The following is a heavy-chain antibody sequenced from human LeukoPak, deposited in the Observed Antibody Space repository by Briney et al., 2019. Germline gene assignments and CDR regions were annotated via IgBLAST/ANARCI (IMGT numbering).Heavy chain of an antibody. J-gene: IGHJ1*01. CDR2: ISGSGVTT. V-gene: IGHV3-23*01. Sequence: GGSLRLSCVASGFTFSSYPMSWVRQAPGKGLEWVSAISGSGVTTHYAGSVKGRFSISRDNSKNILYLQMDSLRAEDTALYYCAKKVVVGATSPYSDFQDWGQGTLVTVSS. CDR3: AKKVVVGATSPYSDFQD. CDR1: GFTFSSYP. D-gene: IGHD1-26*01.